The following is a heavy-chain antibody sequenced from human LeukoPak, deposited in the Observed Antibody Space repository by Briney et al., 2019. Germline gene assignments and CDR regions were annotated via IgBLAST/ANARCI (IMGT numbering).Heavy chain of an antibody. V-gene: IGHV4-59*01. D-gene: IGHD1-1*01. Sequence: PSETLSLTCTVSGGSISSYYWSWIRQPPGEGLEWIGYIYYSGSTNYNPSLKSRVTISVDTSKNQFSLKLSSVTAADTAVYYCARDLQNWNDAPHSYNWFDPWGQGTLVTVSS. CDR1: GGSISSYY. J-gene: IGHJ5*02. CDR3: ARDLQNWNDAPHSYNWFDP. CDR2: IYYSGST.